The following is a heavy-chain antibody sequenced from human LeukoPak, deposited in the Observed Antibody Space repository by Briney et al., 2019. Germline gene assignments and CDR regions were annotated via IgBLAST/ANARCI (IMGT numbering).Heavy chain of an antibody. CDR1: GGTFSSYA. V-gene: IGHV1-69*05. Sequence: GASVKVSRKASGGTFSSYAISWVRQAPGQGLEWMGGIIPIFGTANYAQKFQGRVTITTDESTSTAYMELSSLRSEDTAVYYCARGVYCTNGVCYHNDYWGQGTLVTVSS. J-gene: IGHJ4*02. D-gene: IGHD2-8*01. CDR2: IIPIFGTA. CDR3: ARGVYCTNGVCYHNDY.